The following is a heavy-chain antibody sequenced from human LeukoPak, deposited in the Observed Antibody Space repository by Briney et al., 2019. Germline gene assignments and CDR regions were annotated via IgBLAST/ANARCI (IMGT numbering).Heavy chain of an antibody. J-gene: IGHJ3*02. V-gene: IGHV3-48*02. CDR2: ISSSSSTI. CDR1: GFTFSSYS. D-gene: IGHD3-22*01. CDR3: ASVYYDSSGYFDAFDI. Sequence: GGSLRLSCAASGFTFSSYSMNWVRQAPGKGLEWVSYISSSSSTIYYADVVKVRFTISRYNAKNSLYLQMNSLRDEDTAVYYCASVYYDSSGYFDAFDIWGQGTMVTVSS.